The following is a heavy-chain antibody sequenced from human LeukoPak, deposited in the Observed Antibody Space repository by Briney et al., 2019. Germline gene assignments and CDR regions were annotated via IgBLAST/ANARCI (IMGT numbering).Heavy chain of an antibody. V-gene: IGHV3-33*01. CDR1: GFTFSSFG. CDR3: ARVGYCSSSTCRNYFDY. J-gene: IGHJ4*02. CDR2: IWYDGSNK. Sequence: GGSLRLSCAASGFTFSSFGMHWVRQAPGKGLEWVAVIWYDGSNKYYADSVKGRFTISRDNAKNSLYLQMNSLRGEDTAVYYCARVGYCSSSTCRNYFDYWGQGTLVTVSS. D-gene: IGHD2-2*01.